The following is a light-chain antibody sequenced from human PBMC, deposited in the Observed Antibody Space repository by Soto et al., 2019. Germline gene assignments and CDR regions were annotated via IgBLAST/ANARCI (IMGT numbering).Light chain of an antibody. V-gene: IGKV1-5*03. CDR1: ESISTW. CDR3: QQYNSYSGT. CDR2: KAS. Sequence: DIQMTQSPSTLSASVGDRFTITCRASESISTWSAWYQQKPGKAPKLLIYKASSLQSGVPSRFSGSGSGTEFTLTISSLQPDDFATYYCQQYNSYSGTFGQGTKV. J-gene: IGKJ1*01.